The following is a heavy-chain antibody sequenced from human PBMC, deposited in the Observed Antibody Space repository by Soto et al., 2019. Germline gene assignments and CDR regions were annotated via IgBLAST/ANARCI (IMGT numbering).Heavy chain of an antibody. D-gene: IGHD3-22*01. V-gene: IGHV3-23*01. J-gene: IGHJ4*02. CDR2: ISGRGGNT. Sequence: EVQLLESGGGLVQPGGSLRLSCAASGFTFSNYAMNWVRQAPGKGLQWVSSISGRGGNTYYADSVKGRLTISRDNSKNTLYLQMSSLRAEDTDVYYCAKEGGNDYYDSSGDYFEFWGQGTLVTVSS. CDR3: AKEGGNDYYDSSGDYFEF. CDR1: GFTFSNYA.